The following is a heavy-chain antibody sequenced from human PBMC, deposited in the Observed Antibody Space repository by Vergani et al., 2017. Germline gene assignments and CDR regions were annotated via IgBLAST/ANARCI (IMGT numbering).Heavy chain of an antibody. J-gene: IGHJ5*02. CDR3: ANQAEMVRGVTDNWFDP. CDR1: GFTFSSYA. CDR2: ISGSGGST. Sequence: EVQLVESGGGLVKPGGSLRLSCAASGFTFSSYAMSWVRQAPGKGLEWVSAISGSGGSTYYADSVKGRFTISRDNSKNTLYLQMNSLRAEDTAVYYCANQAEMVRGVTDNWFDPWGQGTLVTVSS. D-gene: IGHD3-10*01. V-gene: IGHV3-23*04.